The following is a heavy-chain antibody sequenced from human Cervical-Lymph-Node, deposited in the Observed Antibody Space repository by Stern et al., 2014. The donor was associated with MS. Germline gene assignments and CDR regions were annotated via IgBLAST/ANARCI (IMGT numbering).Heavy chain of an antibody. CDR1: GLSFSDHY. CDR2: ISPMSGTI. D-gene: IGHD3-3*01. J-gene: IGHJ4*02. V-gene: IGHV3-11*01. CDR3: AREKDFWSGPDY. Sequence: VQLVESGGGLVRPGGSLRLSCAASGLSFSDHYMSWIRQAPGKGLSWVSIISPMSGTIYYVDSVKGRFTISRDNARNSLDLQMNRLRVEDTAVYYCAREKDFWSGPDYWGQGTLVTVSS.